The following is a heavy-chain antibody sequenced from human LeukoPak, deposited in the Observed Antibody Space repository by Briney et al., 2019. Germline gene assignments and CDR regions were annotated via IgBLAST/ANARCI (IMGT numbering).Heavy chain of an antibody. CDR1: GYTFTGYY. V-gene: IGHV1-2*02. CDR3: ARGITMVRGYYYYMDV. D-gene: IGHD3-10*01. J-gene: IGHJ6*03. CDR2: INPNSGGT. Sequence: VSVKVSCKASGYTFTGYYMHWVRQAPGQGLEWMGWINPNSGGTNYAQKFQGRVTMTRDTSISTAYMELSRLRSDDTAVYYCARGITMVRGYYYYMDVWGKGTTVTVSS.